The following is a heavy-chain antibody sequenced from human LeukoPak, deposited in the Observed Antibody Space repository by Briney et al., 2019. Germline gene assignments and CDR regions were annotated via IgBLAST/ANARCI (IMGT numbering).Heavy chain of an antibody. CDR2: ISYDGSNK. Sequence: PGGSLRLSCAASGFTFSSYAMSWVRQAPCKGLEWVAVISYDGSNKYYADSVKGRFTISRDNSKNTLYLQMNSLRAEDTAVYYCAKDFGDYYGSGQDYWGQGTLVTVSS. J-gene: IGHJ4*02. V-gene: IGHV3-30*18. D-gene: IGHD3-10*01. CDR1: GFTFSSYA. CDR3: AKDFGDYYGSGQDY.